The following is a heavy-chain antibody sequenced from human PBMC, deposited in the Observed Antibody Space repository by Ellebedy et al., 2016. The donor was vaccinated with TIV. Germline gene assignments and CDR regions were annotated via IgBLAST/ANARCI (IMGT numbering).Heavy chain of an antibody. V-gene: IGHV3-30-3*01. CDR2: ISYDGSNK. CDR1: GFTFSSYA. J-gene: IGHJ2*01. CDR3: ARDPVVSGWYDWYFDL. D-gene: IGHD6-19*01. Sequence: GGSLRLSCAASGFTFSSYAMHWVRQAPGRGLEWVAVISYDGSNKYYADSVKGRFTISRDNSKNTLYLQMNSLRAEDTAVYYCARDPVVSGWYDWYFDLWGRGTLVTVSS.